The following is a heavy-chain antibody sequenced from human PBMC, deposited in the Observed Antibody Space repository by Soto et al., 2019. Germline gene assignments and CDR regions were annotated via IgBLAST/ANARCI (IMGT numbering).Heavy chain of an antibody. V-gene: IGHV4-59*01. CDR2: IYYSGST. CDR3: ARLRDWFDP. CDR1: GGSISSYY. J-gene: IGHJ5*02. Sequence: SETLSLTCTVSGGSISSYYWSWIRQPPGKGLGWIGYIYYSGSTNYTPSLKSRVTMSVDTSKNQFSLKLSSVTAADTAVYYCARLRDWFDPWGQGTLVTVSS.